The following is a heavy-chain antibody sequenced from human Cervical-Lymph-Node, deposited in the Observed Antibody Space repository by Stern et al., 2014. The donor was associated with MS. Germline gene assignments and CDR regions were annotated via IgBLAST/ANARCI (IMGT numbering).Heavy chain of an antibody. CDR2: ISSTGNNQ. CDR3: AKSPY. Sequence: VQLVESGGDVVQPGRSLRLSCAASGFNFNNYGMPLVRQAPGKGLEWVATISSTGNNQYYADSVKGRFAISRDKSRNSVHLEMSSLRPEDTAVYYCAKSPYWGQGTLVSVST. CDR1: GFNFNNYG. V-gene: IGHV3-30*18. J-gene: IGHJ4*02.